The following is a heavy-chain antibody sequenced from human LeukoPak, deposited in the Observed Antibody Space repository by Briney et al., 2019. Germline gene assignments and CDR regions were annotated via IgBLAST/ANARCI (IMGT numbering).Heavy chain of an antibody. CDR3: ARGPTVGPTTLGY. V-gene: IGHV4-59*01. Sequence: SETLSLPCTVSGGSISSYYWSWIRQPPGKGLEWIGYIYYSGSTNYNPSLKSRVTISVDTSKNQFSLKLSSVTAADTAVYYCARGPTVGPTTLGYWGQGTLVTVSS. CDR1: GGSISSYY. D-gene: IGHD4-23*01. CDR2: IYYSGST. J-gene: IGHJ4*02.